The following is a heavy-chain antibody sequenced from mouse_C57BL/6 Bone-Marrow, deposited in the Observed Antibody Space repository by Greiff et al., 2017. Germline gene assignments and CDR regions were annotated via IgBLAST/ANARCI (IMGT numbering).Heavy chain of an antibody. CDR2: IDPENGDT. Sequence: EVKLMESGAELVRPGASVKLSCTASGFNIKDDYMHWVKQRPEQGLEWIGWIDPENGDTEYASKFQGKATITADTSSNTAYLQLSSLTSEDTAVYYCTTYCVAMDYWGQGTSVTVSS. CDR1: GFNIKDDY. CDR3: TTYCVAMDY. J-gene: IGHJ4*01. D-gene: IGHD1-1*01. V-gene: IGHV14-4*01.